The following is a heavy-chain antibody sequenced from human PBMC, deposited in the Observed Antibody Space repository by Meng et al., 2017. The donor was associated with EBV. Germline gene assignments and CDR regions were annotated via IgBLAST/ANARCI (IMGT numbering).Heavy chain of an antibody. V-gene: IGHV4-61*01. J-gene: IGHJ4*02. CDR1: GASVSGGTFH. D-gene: IGHD2-2*01. Sequence: QESGPGLVKPSGTRSPTCTVSGASVSGGTFHWSWIRQPPGKELQWIGYIYDGGTTIYNPSLKSRVTIFLDTSRNQFSLGLRSVTTADTAVYYCAKSSSSTPGVVDSWGQGTLVTVSS. CDR3: AKSSSSTPGVVDS. CDR2: IYDGGTT.